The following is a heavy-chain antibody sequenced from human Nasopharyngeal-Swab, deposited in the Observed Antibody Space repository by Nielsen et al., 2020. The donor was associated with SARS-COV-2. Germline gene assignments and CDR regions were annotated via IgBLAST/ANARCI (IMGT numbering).Heavy chain of an antibody. D-gene: IGHD3-22*01. J-gene: IGHJ4*02. CDR3: ARARYYDSSGYYYYFDY. V-gene: IGHV1-69*06. CDR1: GGTFSSYA. CDR2: IIPIFGTA. Sequence: SVKVSCKASGGTFSSYAISWVRQAPGQGLERMGGIIPIFGTANYAQKFQGRVTITADKSTSTAYMELSSLRSEDTAVYYCARARYYDSSGYYYYFDYWGQGTLVTVSS.